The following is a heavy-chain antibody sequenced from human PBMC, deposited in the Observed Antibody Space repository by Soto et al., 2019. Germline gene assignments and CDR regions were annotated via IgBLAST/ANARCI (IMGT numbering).Heavy chain of an antibody. J-gene: IGHJ4*02. D-gene: IGHD6-19*01. CDR1: GYTFTSYY. CDR2: INPSGGST. Sequence: GASVKVSCKAPGYTFTSYYMHWVRQAPGQGLEWMGIINPSGGSTSYAQKFQGRVTMTRDTSTSTVYMELSSLRSEDTAVYYCARVHIYSSGWRLGIDYWGQGTLVTVSS. CDR3: ARVHIYSSGWRLGIDY. V-gene: IGHV1-46*01.